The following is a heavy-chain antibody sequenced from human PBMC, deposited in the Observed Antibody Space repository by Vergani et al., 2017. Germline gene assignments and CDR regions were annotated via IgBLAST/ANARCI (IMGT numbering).Heavy chain of an antibody. Sequence: EVQLEESGGGLVLPGRSLRLSCVASGFTSAGYAMHWVRQATGKGLEWVSGISWNSNSIGYADSVKGRFTISRDNAKNSLYLQMNSLRAEDTALYYCAKDLGTSSGGGWFDPGGQGTLVTVSS. CDR1: GFTSAGYA. CDR3: AKDLGTSSGGGWFDP. V-gene: IGHV3-9*02. J-gene: IGHJ5*02. CDR2: ISWNSNSI. D-gene: IGHD6-6*01.